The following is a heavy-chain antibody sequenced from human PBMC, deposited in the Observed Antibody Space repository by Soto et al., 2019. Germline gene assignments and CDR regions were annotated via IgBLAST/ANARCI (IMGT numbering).Heavy chain of an antibody. D-gene: IGHD3-3*01. CDR3: ARLDFWSGFFDNWFDP. V-gene: IGHV5-51*01. CDR2: IYPGDSDT. J-gene: IGHJ5*02. Sequence: GESLKISCKGSGYSFTSYWIGWVRQMPGKGLEWMGIIYPGDSDTSYSPSFQGQVTISADKSISTAYLQWSSLKASDTAMYYCARLDFWSGFFDNWFDPWGQGTLVTVSS. CDR1: GYSFTSYW.